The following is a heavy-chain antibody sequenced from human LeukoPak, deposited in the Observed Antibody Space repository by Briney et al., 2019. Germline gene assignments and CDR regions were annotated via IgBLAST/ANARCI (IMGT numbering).Heavy chain of an antibody. CDR3: AKPTLRYFDWSPIDY. J-gene: IGHJ4*02. CDR2: ISYDGSNK. V-gene: IGHV3-30*18. D-gene: IGHD3-9*01. Sequence: QPGGSLRLSCAASGFTFSSYGMHWVRQAPGKGLEWVAVISYDGSNKYYADSVKGRFTISRDNSKNTLYLQMNSLRAEDTAVYYCAKPTLRYFDWSPIDYWGQGTLVTVSS. CDR1: GFTFSSYG.